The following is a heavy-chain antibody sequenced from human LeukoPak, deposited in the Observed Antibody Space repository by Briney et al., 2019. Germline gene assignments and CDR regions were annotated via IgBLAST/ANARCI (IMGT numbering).Heavy chain of an antibody. CDR3: ARYSIVGAYTSRDG. CDR2: SSSSGTTT. J-gene: IGHJ4*02. D-gene: IGHD1-26*01. Sequence: GGSLRLSCAASGFIFIDYEMNWVRQAPGKGLECVSYSSSSGTTTHYADSVKGRFTMSRDNAKSLLYLQMNSLRAEDTAIYYCARYSIVGAYTSRDGWGQGTLVTVSS. CDR1: GFIFIDYE. V-gene: IGHV3-48*03.